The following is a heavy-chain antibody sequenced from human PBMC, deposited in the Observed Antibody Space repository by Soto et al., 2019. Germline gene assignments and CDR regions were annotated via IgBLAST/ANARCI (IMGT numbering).Heavy chain of an antibody. Sequence: QVQLVESGGGVVQPGRSLRLSCAASGITFSSYGMHWVRQAPGKGLEWMAVISGDGRNIYYADSVKGRFAISRDNSKNTLYLQMNSLRAEDTAVYYCAKIAVSPGDYWGQGTLVTVSS. V-gene: IGHV3-30*18. CDR1: GITFSSYG. J-gene: IGHJ4*02. D-gene: IGHD6-19*01. CDR2: ISGDGRNI. CDR3: AKIAVSPGDY.